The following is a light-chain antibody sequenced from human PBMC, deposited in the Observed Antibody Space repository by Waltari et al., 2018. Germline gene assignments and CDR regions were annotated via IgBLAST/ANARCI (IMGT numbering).Light chain of an antibody. CDR1: QSVTNN. CDR2: RAS. J-gene: IGKJ4*01. V-gene: IGKV3-15*01. CDR3: QQYNNWPLT. Sequence: EIVMTQSPATLSLSPGERATLSCRASQSVTNNLAWYQQKPGQAPRLLIYRASTRATSIPARISGSGSGTEFTLTISSLQSEDFAFYYCQQYNNWPLTFGGGTKVEI.